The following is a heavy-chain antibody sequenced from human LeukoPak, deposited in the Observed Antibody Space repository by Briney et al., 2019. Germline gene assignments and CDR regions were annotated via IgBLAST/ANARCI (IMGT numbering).Heavy chain of an antibody. D-gene: IGHD5-12*01. CDR2: IYYSGST. CDR1: GGSISSSSYY. J-gene: IGHJ4*02. Sequence: PSETLSLTCTVSGGSISSSSYYWGWIRQPPGKGLEWIGSIYYSGSTYYNPSLKSRVTISVDTSQNQFSLKLSSVTAADTAVYYCARDGYSGSGALWGQGTLVTVSS. CDR3: ARDGYSGSGAL. V-gene: IGHV4-39*07.